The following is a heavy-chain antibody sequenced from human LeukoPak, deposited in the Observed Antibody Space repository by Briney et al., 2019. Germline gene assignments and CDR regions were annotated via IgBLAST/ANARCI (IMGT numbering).Heavy chain of an antibody. V-gene: IGHV1-69*05. D-gene: IGHD3-22*01. CDR1: GGTFSSYA. J-gene: IGHJ3*02. CDR3: ARVKYYYDSSGYYNAFDI. CDR2: IIPIFGTA. Sequence: SVKVSCKASGGTFSSYAISWVRQAPGQGLGWMGGIIPIFGTANYAQKFQGRVTITTDESTSTAYMELSSLRSEDTAVYYCARVKYYYDSSGYYNAFDIWGQGTMVTVSS.